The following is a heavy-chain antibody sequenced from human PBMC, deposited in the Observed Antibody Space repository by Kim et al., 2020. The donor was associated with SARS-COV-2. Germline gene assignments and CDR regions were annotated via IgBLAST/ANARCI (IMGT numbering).Heavy chain of an antibody. D-gene: IGHD6-6*01. V-gene: IGHV4-34*01. Sequence: SETLSLTCAVYGGSFSGYYWSWIRQPPGKGLEWIGEINHSGSTNYNPSLKSRITISVDTSKNQFSLKLSSVTAADTAVYYCARLWGSSSGWDYWGQGTLV. CDR1: GGSFSGYY. CDR3: ARLWGSSSGWDY. CDR2: INHSGST. J-gene: IGHJ4*02.